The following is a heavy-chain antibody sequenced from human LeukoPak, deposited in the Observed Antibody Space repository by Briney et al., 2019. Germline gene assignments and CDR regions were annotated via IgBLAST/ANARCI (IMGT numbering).Heavy chain of an antibody. CDR2: ISDDGRRK. D-gene: IGHD4-17*01. Sequence: QPGGSLRLSCAASGFSFISYGMHWVRQAPGKGLEWVGVISDDGRRKDHADSVKGRFTISRDNSKDTLYLQMNSLRAEDTAVYYCAKRPSDYGDYVSYFDYWAREPWSPSPQ. CDR3: AKRPSDYGDYVSYFDY. V-gene: IGHV3-30*18. J-gene: IGHJ4*02. CDR1: GFSFISYG.